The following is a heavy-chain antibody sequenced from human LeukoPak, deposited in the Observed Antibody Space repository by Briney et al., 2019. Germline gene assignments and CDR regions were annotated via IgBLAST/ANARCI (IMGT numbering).Heavy chain of an antibody. D-gene: IGHD3-22*01. CDR3: ARPDFYYDSSGYYPSYFDY. V-gene: IGHV5-51*01. Sequence: GESLKISCKGSGYSFTSYWIGWVGQMPGKGLEWMGIIYPGDSDTRYSPSFQGQVTISADKSISTAYLQWSSLEASDTAMYYCARPDFYYDSSGYYPSYFDYWGQGTLVTVSS. CDR1: GYSFTSYW. J-gene: IGHJ4*02. CDR2: IYPGDSDT.